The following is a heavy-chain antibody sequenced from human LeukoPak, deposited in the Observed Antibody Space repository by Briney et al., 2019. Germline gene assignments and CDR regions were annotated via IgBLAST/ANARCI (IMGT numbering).Heavy chain of an antibody. V-gene: IGHV3-30-3*01. J-gene: IGHJ4*02. Sequence: GGSLRLSCAASGFTFSSYATHWVRQAPGKGLEWVAVISYDGSNKYYADSVKGRFTISRDNSKNTLYLQMNSLRAEDTAVYYCARVDLMVRGVLDYWGQGTLVTVSS. CDR1: GFTFSSYA. CDR2: ISYDGSNK. D-gene: IGHD3-10*01. CDR3: ARVDLMVRGVLDY.